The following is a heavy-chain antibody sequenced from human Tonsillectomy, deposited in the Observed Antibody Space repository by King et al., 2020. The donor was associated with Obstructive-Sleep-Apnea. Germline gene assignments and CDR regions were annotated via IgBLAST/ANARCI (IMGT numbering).Heavy chain of an antibody. J-gene: IGHJ6*02. D-gene: IGHD6-13*01. Sequence: VQLVESGGGVVQPGRSLRLSCTASGFTFSSYGMHWVRQAPGKGLEWVAVISYDGSNKYYIDSVNGRFTISRDNSNNTLYLQMNSLRPEDTAVYYCAKELIAAAATGGMDVWGQGTTVAVSS. CDR3: AKELIAAAATGGMDV. CDR2: ISYDGSNK. V-gene: IGHV3-30*18. CDR1: GFTFSSYG.